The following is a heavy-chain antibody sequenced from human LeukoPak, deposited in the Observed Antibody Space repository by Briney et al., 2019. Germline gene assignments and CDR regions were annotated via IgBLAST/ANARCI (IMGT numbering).Heavy chain of an antibody. V-gene: IGHV4-39*01. CDR3: AGLLYYYDSSGP. J-gene: IGHJ5*02. D-gene: IGHD3-22*01. CDR2: IYYSGST. Sequence: SETLSLTCTVSGGSISSSSYYWGWIRQPPGKGLEWIGSIYYSGSTYYNPSLKSRVTISVDTSKNQFSLKLSSVTAADTAVYYSAGLLYYYDSSGPWGQGTLVTVSS. CDR1: GGSISSSSYY.